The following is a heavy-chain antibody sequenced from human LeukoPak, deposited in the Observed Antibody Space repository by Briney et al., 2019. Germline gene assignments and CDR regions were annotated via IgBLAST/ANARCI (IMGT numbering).Heavy chain of an antibody. Sequence: SETLSLTCAVYGGSFSGYYWSWIRQPPGKGLEWIGEINHSGSTNYNPSLKSRVTISGDTSKNQFALKLSSVTAADTAVYYCARGSSMVVTATHPWAFDIWGQGTMVTVSS. CDR1: GGSFSGYY. D-gene: IGHD2-21*02. V-gene: IGHV4-34*01. CDR2: INHSGST. J-gene: IGHJ3*02. CDR3: ARGSSMVVTATHPWAFDI.